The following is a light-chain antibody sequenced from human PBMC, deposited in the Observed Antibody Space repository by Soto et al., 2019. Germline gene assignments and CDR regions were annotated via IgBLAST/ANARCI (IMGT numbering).Light chain of an antibody. J-gene: IGLJ3*02. CDR2: DSV. CDR3: GAWDDSLYVVL. V-gene: IGLV1-51*01. CDR1: SANIGSNY. Sequence: QSVLTQPPSVSAAPGQKVTISCSGNSANIGSNYVSWYQQFPGTAPKLVIYDSVRRPSEITDRFSGSKSGTSATLDITGLQTGDEADYYSGAWDDSLYVVLFGGGTKLTVL.